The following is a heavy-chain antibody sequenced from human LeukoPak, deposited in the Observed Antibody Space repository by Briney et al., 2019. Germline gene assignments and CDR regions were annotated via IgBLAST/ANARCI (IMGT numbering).Heavy chain of an antibody. J-gene: IGHJ4*02. CDR2: IYSGGST. CDR1: GIMFSDYG. Sequence: PGMSLRLSCGASGIMFSDYGMHWVRQAPGKGLEWVSVIYSGGSTYYADSVKGRFTISRDNSKNTLYLQMNSLRAEDTAVYYCASTYYFDYWGQGTLVTVSS. CDR3: ASTYYFDY. D-gene: IGHD3-16*01. V-gene: IGHV3-NL1*01.